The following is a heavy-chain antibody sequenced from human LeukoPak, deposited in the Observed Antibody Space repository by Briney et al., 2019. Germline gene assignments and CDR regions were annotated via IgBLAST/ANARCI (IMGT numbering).Heavy chain of an antibody. CDR3: ARVDGSPDY. J-gene: IGHJ4*02. CDR2: ISYDGMNK. Sequence: GRSLRLSCVASGFTLSSYAMYWVRQAPGKGLEWVAVISYDGMNKYYADSVKGRFTISRDNSKNTLYPQMNSLRAEDTAVYYCARVDGSPDYWGQGTLVTVSS. D-gene: IGHD2-15*01. V-gene: IGHV3-30*04. CDR1: GFTLSSYA.